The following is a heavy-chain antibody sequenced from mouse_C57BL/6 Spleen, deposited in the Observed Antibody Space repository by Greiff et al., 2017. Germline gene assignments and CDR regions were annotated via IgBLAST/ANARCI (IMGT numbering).Heavy chain of an antibody. CDR1: GYTFTSYW. D-gene: IGHD3-2*02. J-gene: IGHJ4*01. CDR3: ARDSSKDAMDY. V-gene: IGHV1-55*01. CDR2: IYPGSGST. Sequence: VQLQQPGAELVKPGASVKMSCKASGYTFTSYWITWVKQRPGQGLEWIGDIYPGSGSTNYNEKFKSKATLTVVTSSSTAYMQLSSLTSEDSAVYYCARDSSKDAMDYWGQGTSVTVSS.